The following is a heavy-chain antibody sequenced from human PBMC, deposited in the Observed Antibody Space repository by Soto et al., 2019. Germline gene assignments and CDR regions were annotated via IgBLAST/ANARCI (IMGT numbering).Heavy chain of an antibody. J-gene: IGHJ4*02. CDR1: GGSISSGGYY. V-gene: IGHV4-31*03. CDR2: IYYSGST. Sequence: SETLSLNCTVSGGSISSGGYYWSWIRQHPGKGLEWIGYIYYSGSTYYNPSLKSRVTISVDTSKNQFPLKLSSVTATDTAVYYCARAPPTSSGWSFDYWGQGTLVTVSS. CDR3: ARAPPTSSGWSFDY. D-gene: IGHD6-19*01.